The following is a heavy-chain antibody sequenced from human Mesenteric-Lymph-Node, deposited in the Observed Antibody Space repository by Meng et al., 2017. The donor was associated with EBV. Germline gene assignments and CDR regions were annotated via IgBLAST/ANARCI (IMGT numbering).Heavy chain of an antibody. CDR1: GASVTSSNW. J-gene: IGHJ5*02. Sequence: QVRPQESGPGLVKPSGTQSLTCGVSGASVTSSNWWSWVRQPPGKGLEWIGEMSHSGSSNYNPSLNNRVTMSVDKSKNRVFLQLSSVTAADTAMYYCARTGRCSGDSCYYNWFDPWGQGTLVTVSS. CDR2: MSHSGSS. CDR3: ARTGRCSGDSCYYNWFDP. V-gene: IGHV4-4*02. D-gene: IGHD2-15*01.